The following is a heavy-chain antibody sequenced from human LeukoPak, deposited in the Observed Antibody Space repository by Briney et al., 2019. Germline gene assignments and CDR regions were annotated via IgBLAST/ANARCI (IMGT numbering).Heavy chain of an antibody. CDR2: INPGDSDT. Sequence: GESLQTSCKSSGYSFTNYWGAWLRQMPGKGLEWMGIINPGDSDTRYSPSFQGQVTISADKSISTAYLQWSSLKASDTAMYYCARQRNLFYWGQGTLVTVSS. CDR3: ARQRNLFY. J-gene: IGHJ4*02. D-gene: IGHD1-14*01. CDR1: GYSFTNYW. V-gene: IGHV5-51*01.